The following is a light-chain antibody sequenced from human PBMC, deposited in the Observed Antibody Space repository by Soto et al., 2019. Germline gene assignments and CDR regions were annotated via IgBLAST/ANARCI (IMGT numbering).Light chain of an antibody. CDR3: NSYTDNTILV. CDR2: EVS. Sequence: QSALTQPPSASGSPGQSVTISCTGTSSYIGGYNYVSWYQQHPGKAPQLMIYEVSKRPSGVSGRFSGPKSGNPASLTVYGLQWEDEADYYCNSYTDNTILVFGGGTKLTVL. J-gene: IGLJ2*01. CDR1: SSYIGGYNY. V-gene: IGLV2-8*01.